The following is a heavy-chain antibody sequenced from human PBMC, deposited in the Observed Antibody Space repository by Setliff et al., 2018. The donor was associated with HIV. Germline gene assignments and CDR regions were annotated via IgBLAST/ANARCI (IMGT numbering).Heavy chain of an antibody. Sequence: PSETLSLTCTVSGGSVGSGSYYWSWVRQPAGKGLEWIGRIYYTGNTDYNPSLKSRVTMSMDTSKNQISLKLNSMTAADTAVYYCARSIYGSGTYPLDIWGPGILVTVSS. CDR3: ARSIYGSGTYPLDI. D-gene: IGHD3-10*01. CDR2: IYYTGNT. V-gene: IGHV4-61*10. CDR1: GGSVGSGSYY. J-gene: IGHJ4*02.